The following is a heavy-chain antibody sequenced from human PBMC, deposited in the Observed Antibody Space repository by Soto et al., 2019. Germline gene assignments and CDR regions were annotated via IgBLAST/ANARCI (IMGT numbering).Heavy chain of an antibody. Sequence: SETLSLTCAVYGGSFSGYYWSWIRKPPGKGLEWIGEINHSGSTNYNPSLKSRVAMSVDTSKNQFSLKLSSVTAADTAVYYCARNDILTGYTFDYWGQGTLVTVSS. D-gene: IGHD3-9*01. CDR1: GGSFSGYY. V-gene: IGHV4-34*01. CDR2: INHSGST. J-gene: IGHJ4*02. CDR3: ARNDILTGYTFDY.